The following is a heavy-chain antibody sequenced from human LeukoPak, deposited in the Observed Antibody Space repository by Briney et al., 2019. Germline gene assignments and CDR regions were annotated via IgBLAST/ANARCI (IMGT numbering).Heavy chain of an antibody. V-gene: IGHV4-61*02. D-gene: IGHD1-1*01. CDR1: GGSLSSGSYY. CDR2: IYTSGST. J-gene: IGHJ5*02. CDR3: ARERLERRDNWFDP. Sequence: SETLSLTCTVSGGSLSSGSYYWRWIRQPAGKGLEWLGRIYTSGSTNYNPSLKSRVTISVDTSKNQFSLKLSSVTAADTAVYYCARERLERRDNWFDPWGQGTLVTVSS.